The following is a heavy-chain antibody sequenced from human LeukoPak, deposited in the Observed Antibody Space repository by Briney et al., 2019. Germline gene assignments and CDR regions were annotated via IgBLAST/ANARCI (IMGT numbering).Heavy chain of an antibody. CDR3: AKPYYYDSSGYLQRDAFDI. CDR1: GFTVSSNE. V-gene: IGHV3-38-3*01. Sequence: GGSLRLSCAASGFTVSSNEMSWVRQAPGKGLEWVSSISGGSTYYADSRKGRFTISRDNSKNTLYLQMNSLRAEDTAVYYCAKPYYYDSSGYLQRDAFDIWGQGTMVTVSS. J-gene: IGHJ3*02. D-gene: IGHD3-22*01. CDR2: ISGGST.